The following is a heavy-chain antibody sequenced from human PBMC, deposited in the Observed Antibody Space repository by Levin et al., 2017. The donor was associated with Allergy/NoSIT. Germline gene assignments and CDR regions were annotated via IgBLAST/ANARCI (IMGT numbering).Heavy chain of an antibody. CDR3: ARGPPTPTATTADDAFDI. CDR1: GGSFSGYY. CDR2: INHSGST. J-gene: IGHJ3*02. Sequence: SETLSLTCAVYGGSFSGYYWSWIRQPPGKGLEWIGEINHSGSTNYNPSLKSRVTISVDTSKNQFSLKLSSVTAADTAVYYCARGPPTPTATTADDAFDIWGQGTMVTVSS. V-gene: IGHV4-34*01. D-gene: IGHD4-17*01.